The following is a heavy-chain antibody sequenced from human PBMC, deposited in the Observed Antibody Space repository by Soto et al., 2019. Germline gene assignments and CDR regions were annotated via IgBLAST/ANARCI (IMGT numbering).Heavy chain of an antibody. D-gene: IGHD4-17*01. CDR1: GYTFTGYY. CDR3: ARATVGRGGYAFDI. V-gene: IGHV1-2*04. J-gene: IGHJ3*02. Sequence: ASVKVSCKASGYTFTGYYMHWVRQAPGQGLEWMGWINPNSGGTNYAQKFQGWVTMTRDTSISTAYMELSRLRSDDTAVYHCARATVGRGGYAFDIWGQGTMVTVSS. CDR2: INPNSGGT.